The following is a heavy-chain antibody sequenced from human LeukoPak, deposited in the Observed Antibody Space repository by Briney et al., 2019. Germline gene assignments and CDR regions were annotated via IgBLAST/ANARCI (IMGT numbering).Heavy chain of an antibody. J-gene: IGHJ4*02. CDR3: AKGSYYDSSGSFYFDY. V-gene: IGHV3-23*01. CDR1: GFTFSSYA. Sequence: GGSLRLSCAASGFTFSSYAMSWVRQAPGKGLEWVSGIGGSGDNTYYADSVKGRFTISRDNSKNTLYVQVNSLGTEDTAAYYCAKGSYYDSSGSFYFDYWGQGTLVTVSS. D-gene: IGHD3-22*01. CDR2: IGGSGDNT.